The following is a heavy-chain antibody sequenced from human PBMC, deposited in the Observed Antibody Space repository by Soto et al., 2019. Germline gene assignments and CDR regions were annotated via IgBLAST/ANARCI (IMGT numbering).Heavy chain of an antibody. CDR3: VREYSPGVFEY. D-gene: IGHD5-12*01. J-gene: IGHJ4*02. CDR1: VYGLTDFL. Sequence: SVKVCCRSSVYGLTDFLIHVVRQAPGQGLEWMGYIVPGSGGAGYTETFLGRITVTRDTSSTTVYMEMNSLRFEDTAVYYCVREYSPGVFEYWGQGTQVTVSS. CDR2: IVPGSGGA. V-gene: IGHV1-46*01.